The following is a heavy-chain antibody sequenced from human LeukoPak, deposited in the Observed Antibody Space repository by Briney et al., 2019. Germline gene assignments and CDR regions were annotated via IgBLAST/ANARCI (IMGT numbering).Heavy chain of an antibody. CDR1: GGSFSGYY. D-gene: IGHD3-3*01. J-gene: IGHJ4*02. Sequence: SETLSLTCAVYGGSFSGYYWSWIRQPPGKGLEWIGEINHSGSTNYNPSLKSRVTISVDTSKNQFSLKLSSVTAADTAVYYCAREFWSGYYSSDYWGQGTLVTVSS. CDR3: AREFWSGYYSSDY. V-gene: IGHV4-34*01. CDR2: INHSGST.